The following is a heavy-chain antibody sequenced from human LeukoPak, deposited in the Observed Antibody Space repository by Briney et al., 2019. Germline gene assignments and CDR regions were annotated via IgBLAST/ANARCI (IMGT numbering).Heavy chain of an antibody. CDR3: AREKALIDHYDFTGYDWEY. CDR2: IYHGGST. D-gene: IGHD3-22*01. J-gene: IGHJ4*02. Sequence: SETLSLLCTVSGYSVTTLANWGWIRQSPGKGLEWVASIYHGGSTYYNPSLRGRVTISMDTSKNQISLRLTSVTAADTAVYYCAREKALIDHYDFTGYDWEYWGQGSLVIVSS. CDR1: GYSVTTLAN. V-gene: IGHV4-38-2*02.